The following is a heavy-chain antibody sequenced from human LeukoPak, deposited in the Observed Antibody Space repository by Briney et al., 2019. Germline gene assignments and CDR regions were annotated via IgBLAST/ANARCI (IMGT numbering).Heavy chain of an antibody. D-gene: IGHD5-18*01. J-gene: IGHJ3*02. CDR3: ARSRSGYSYDHAAFEI. CDR1: GDSISTYY. CDR2: IDYRGST. Sequence: SETLPLTCTVSGDSISTYYWSWLRQPPGKGLEWIAYIDYRGSTTYNPSLRSRVTISVDTSRNQFSLKLYSVTAADTAVYYCARSRSGYSYDHAAFEIWGQGTMVTVSS. V-gene: IGHV4-59*01.